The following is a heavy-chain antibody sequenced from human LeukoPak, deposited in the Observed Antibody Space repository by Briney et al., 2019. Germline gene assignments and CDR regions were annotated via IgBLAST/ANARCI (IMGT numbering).Heavy chain of an antibody. D-gene: IGHD4-17*01. CDR3: ARDLVTVTKGFDI. J-gene: IGHJ3*02. V-gene: IGHV4-59*11. CDR2: ISYIGST. CDR1: TDSFSSHY. Sequence: SETLSLTCAVSTDSFSSHYWTWIRQPPGKGLEWIGYISYIGSTNYNPSLKGRVTISIDTSKNQFSLKLSSVTAADTAVYYCARDLVTVTKGFDIWGQGTMVSVSS.